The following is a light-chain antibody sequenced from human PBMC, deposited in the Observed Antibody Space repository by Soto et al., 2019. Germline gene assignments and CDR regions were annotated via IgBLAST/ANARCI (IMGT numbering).Light chain of an antibody. CDR2: AAS. V-gene: IGKV1-39*01. CDR1: QSISNS. CDR3: QQYYSYPPT. J-gene: IGKJ1*01. Sequence: IKLTQSPSSLSAYVGGRVTLTCLPSQSISNSLHWYQQKPGKAPKLLIYAASTLQSGVPSRFSGSGSGTDFTLTISCLQSEDFATYYCQQYYSYPPTFGQGTKVDVK.